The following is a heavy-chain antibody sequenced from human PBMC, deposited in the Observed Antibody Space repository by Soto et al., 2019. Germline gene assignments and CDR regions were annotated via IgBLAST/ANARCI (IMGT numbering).Heavy chain of an antibody. V-gene: IGHV3-21*01. CDR1: GFTFSSYS. D-gene: IGHD6-6*01. Sequence: GGSLRLSCAASGFTFSSYSLNCVRQAPGKGLEWFSSISSSSSYIYYADSVKGRFTISRDNAKNSLYLQMNSLRAEDTAVYYCARDFSIAARPYYYYGMDVWGQGTTVTVSS. CDR2: ISSSSSYI. J-gene: IGHJ6*02. CDR3: ARDFSIAARPYYYYGMDV.